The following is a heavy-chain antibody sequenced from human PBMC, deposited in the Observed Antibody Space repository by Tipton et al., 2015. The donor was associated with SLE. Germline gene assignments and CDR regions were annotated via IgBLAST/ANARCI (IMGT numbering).Heavy chain of an antibody. J-gene: IGHJ3*02. CDR2: IYTSGST. CDR3: ARHHPTVTHDAFDI. V-gene: IGHV4-61*02. D-gene: IGHD4-11*01. Sequence: TLSLTCTVSGGSISSGSYYWSWIRQPAGKGLEWIGRIYTSGSTYYNPSLKSRVTISVDTSKNQFSLKLSSVTAADTAVYYCARHHPTVTHDAFDIWGQGTMVTVSS. CDR1: GGSISSGSYY.